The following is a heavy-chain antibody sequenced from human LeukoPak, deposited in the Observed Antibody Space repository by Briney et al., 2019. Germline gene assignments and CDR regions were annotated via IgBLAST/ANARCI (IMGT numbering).Heavy chain of an antibody. Sequence: SETLSLTCTVSGGCISSYYWSWIRQPPGKGLEWIGYIYYSGSTNYNPSLKSRVTISVDTSKNQFSLKLSSVTAADTAVYYCARDHYDFWSGYSVWGQGTLVTVSS. J-gene: IGHJ4*02. V-gene: IGHV4-59*01. D-gene: IGHD3-3*01. CDR2: IYYSGST. CDR1: GGCISSYY. CDR3: ARDHYDFWSGYSV.